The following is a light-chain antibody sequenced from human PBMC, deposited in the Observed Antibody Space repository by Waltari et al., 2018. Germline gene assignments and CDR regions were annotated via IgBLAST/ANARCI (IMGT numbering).Light chain of an antibody. Sequence: DIQMTQSPSSLSAALGDRVTITCQAAPTLSSYLNWHQQRPGKAPRLVIYADSSLQSGVPSRFSGSGSGTDFALTISSLQPEDFASYYCQQTYTTPNTFGQGTKLEI. CDR3: QQTYTTPNT. J-gene: IGKJ2*01. CDR2: ADS. V-gene: IGKV1-39*01. CDR1: PTLSSY.